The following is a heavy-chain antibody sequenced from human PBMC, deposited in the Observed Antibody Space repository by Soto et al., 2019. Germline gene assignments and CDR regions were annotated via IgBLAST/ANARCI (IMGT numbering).Heavy chain of an antibody. CDR3: ARGLRGPQGQSYVDY. V-gene: IGHV4-34*01. D-gene: IGHD3-16*01. Sequence: PSETLSLTCAVYGGSFSGYYWSWIRQPPGKGLEWIGEINHSGSTNYNPSLKSRVTISVDTSKNQFSLKLSSVTAADTAVYYCARGLRGPQGQSYVDYWGQGTLVTVSS. J-gene: IGHJ4*02. CDR2: INHSGST. CDR1: GGSFSGYY.